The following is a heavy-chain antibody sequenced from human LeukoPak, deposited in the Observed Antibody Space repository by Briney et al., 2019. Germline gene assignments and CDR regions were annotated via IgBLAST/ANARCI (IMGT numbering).Heavy chain of an antibody. CDR2: INPNSGGT. J-gene: IGHJ5*02. CDR1: GYTFTDYY. D-gene: IGHD1-26*01. CDR3: ARDGVGATTENWFDP. Sequence: ASVKLSCKTSGYTFTDYYMHWVREAPGQGLEWMGWINPNSGGTNYAQKFQGRVTMTRDTSISTAYMELSRLRSDDTAVYYCARDGVGATTENWFDPWGQGTLVTVSS. V-gene: IGHV1-2*02.